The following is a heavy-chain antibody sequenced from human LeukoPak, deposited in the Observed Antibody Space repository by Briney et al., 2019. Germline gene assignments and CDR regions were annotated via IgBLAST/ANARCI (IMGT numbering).Heavy chain of an antibody. V-gene: IGHV3-30-3*01. Sequence: GRSLRLSCAASGFTFSSYAMHWVRQAPGKGLEWVAVISYDGSNKYYADSVKGRFTISRDNSKNTLYLQMNSLRAEDTAVYYCARDLYYYGSGSPRYFDYWGQGTLVTVSS. CDR2: ISYDGSNK. J-gene: IGHJ4*02. D-gene: IGHD3-10*01. CDR1: GFTFSSYA. CDR3: ARDLYYYGSGSPRYFDY.